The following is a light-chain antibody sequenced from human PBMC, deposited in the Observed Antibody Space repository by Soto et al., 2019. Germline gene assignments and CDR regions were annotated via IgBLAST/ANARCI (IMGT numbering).Light chain of an antibody. CDR1: RGISNF. Sequence: DTQMTQSPSSLSASVGDRVTITCRASRGISNFLAWYQQKPGKVPELLIYGASTLQSGVPSRFSGTRAGTEFTLTISSLQPEDVATYFGQKYDSSPLTFGGGSKVEFK. CDR3: QKYDSSPLT. CDR2: GAS. J-gene: IGKJ4*01. V-gene: IGKV1-27*01.